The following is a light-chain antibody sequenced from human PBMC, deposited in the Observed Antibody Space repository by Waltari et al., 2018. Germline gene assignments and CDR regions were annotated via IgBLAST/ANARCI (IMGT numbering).Light chain of an antibody. Sequence: EIVLTQSPATLSLSPGERATLSCRASQSVSSYLAWYQQKPGQAPRLLIYDASTRSTGIPARFSGRGSGTDFTLTISSLEPEDFAVYYCQQRSNWLSITFGQGTRLEIK. J-gene: IGKJ5*01. V-gene: IGKV3-11*01. CDR2: DAS. CDR3: QQRSNWLSIT. CDR1: QSVSSY.